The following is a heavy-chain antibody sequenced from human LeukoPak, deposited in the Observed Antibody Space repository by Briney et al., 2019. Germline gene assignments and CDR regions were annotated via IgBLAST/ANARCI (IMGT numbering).Heavy chain of an antibody. CDR2: VYYSGST. D-gene: IGHD1-14*01. Sequence: PSETLSLTCTVSGDSITGHYWSWIRQPPGKGLEWIGYVYYSGSTNYNPSLKCRVTISVDTSKNQFSLNLSSVTATDTAVYYCAKPGGRGRYYFDYWGQGTLVTVSS. CDR1: GDSITGHY. CDR3: AKPGGRGRYYFDY. V-gene: IGHV4-59*08. J-gene: IGHJ4*02.